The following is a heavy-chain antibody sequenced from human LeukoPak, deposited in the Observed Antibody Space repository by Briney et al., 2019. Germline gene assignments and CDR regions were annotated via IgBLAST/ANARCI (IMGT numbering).Heavy chain of an antibody. D-gene: IGHD1-26*01. CDR1: GFTFSSYA. CDR3: ARDRVGATDYFDY. J-gene: IGHJ4*02. V-gene: IGHV3-30-3*01. CDR2: ISYDGSNK. Sequence: PGGSLRLSCAASGFTFSSYAMHWVRQAPGKGLEWVAVISYDGSNKYYADSVKGRFIISRDNSKNTLYLQMNSLRAEDTAVYYCARDRVGATDYFDYWGQGTLVTVSS.